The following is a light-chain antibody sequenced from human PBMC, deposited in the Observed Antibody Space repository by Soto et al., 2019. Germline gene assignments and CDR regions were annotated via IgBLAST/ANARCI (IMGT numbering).Light chain of an antibody. CDR3: QTYNDWPPT. V-gene: IGKV3-15*01. CDR2: GAS. Sequence: EIVMTQSPATLSVSPGERVTLSCRASQSIRSDLAWYQQKPGQAPRLLIYGASTTATGVPARFSGSGSGTEFTLTISSLQSEDFAVYYCQTYNDWPPTFGGGTRVELK. CDR1: QSIRSD. J-gene: IGKJ4*01.